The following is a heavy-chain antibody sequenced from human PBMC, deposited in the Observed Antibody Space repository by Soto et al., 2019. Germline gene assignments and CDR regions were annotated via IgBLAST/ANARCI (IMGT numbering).Heavy chain of an antibody. CDR3: ARDYYGSGSLHAFDI. CDR1: GFTFSSYS. CDR2: ISSSSSTI. Sequence: GESLKISCAASGFTFSSYSMNWVRQAPGKGLEWVSYISSSSSTIYYADSVKGRFTISRDNAKNSLYLQMNSLRAEDTAVYYCARDYYGSGSLHAFDIWGQGTMVTVSS. V-gene: IGHV3-48*01. J-gene: IGHJ3*02. D-gene: IGHD3-10*01.